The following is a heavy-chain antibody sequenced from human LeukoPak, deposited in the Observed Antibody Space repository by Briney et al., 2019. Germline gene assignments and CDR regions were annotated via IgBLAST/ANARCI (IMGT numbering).Heavy chain of an antibody. Sequence: GASVKVSCKASGGTFSSYAISWVRQAPGQGLEWMGGIIPIFGTANYAQKFQGRVTITTDESTSTAYMELSSLRSEDTAVYYCARDGGGGCSSTSCYSEDFQHWGQGTLVTVSS. CDR1: GGTFSSYA. CDR2: IIPIFGTA. V-gene: IGHV1-69*05. J-gene: IGHJ1*01. CDR3: ARDGGGGCSSTSCYSEDFQH. D-gene: IGHD2-2*01.